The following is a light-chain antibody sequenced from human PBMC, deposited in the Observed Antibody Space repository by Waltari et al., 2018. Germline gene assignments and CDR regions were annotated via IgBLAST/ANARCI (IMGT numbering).Light chain of an antibody. CDR3: CTYTSSDTRV. Sequence: QSALTQPASVSGSPGQSITISCSGIGSDIGASNYVSWYQQHPGKAPKLMIYEVTYRPSGVSDRFSGSKSGNTASLTISGLQAEDEADYFCCTYTSSDTRVFGTGTKVTVL. V-gene: IGLV2-14*03. J-gene: IGLJ1*01. CDR2: EVT. CDR1: GSDIGASNY.